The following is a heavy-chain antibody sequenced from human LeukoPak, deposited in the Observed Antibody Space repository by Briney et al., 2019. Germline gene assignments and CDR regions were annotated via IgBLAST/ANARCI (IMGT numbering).Heavy chain of an antibody. Sequence: GGSLRLSCAVSGITVSSNYMSWVRQAPGKGLEWVSGIYSGGSTYYADFVKGRFTISRDNSKNALYLQMNSLRAEDTAVYYCAQKGGTDYWGQGTLVTVSS. CDR1: GITVSSNY. CDR2: IYSGGST. V-gene: IGHV3-53*01. J-gene: IGHJ4*02. D-gene: IGHD2-15*01. CDR3: AQKGGTDY.